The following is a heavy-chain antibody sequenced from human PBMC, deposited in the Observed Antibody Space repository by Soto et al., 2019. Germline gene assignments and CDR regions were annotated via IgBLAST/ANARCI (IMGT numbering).Heavy chain of an antibody. V-gene: IGHV4-38-2*01. D-gene: IGHD6-19*01. CDR2: IYHSGGT. Sequence: PSETLSLTCAVSGYSSRSGYYWAWIRQPPGKGLEYIGSIYHSGGTFYNPSLKSRITMSVDTSKKQFSLRLTAVTAADTAVYFCAGTDSSTSGLDYWGQGNVVTVSS. CDR1: GYSSRSGYY. CDR3: AGTDSSTSGLDY. J-gene: IGHJ4*02.